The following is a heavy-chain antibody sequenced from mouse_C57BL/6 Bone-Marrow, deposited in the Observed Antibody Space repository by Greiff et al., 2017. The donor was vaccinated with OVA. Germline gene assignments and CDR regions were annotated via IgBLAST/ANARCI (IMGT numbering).Heavy chain of an antibody. Sequence: EVKLQESGPGLVKPSQSLSLTCSVTGYSITSGYYWNWIRQFPGNKLEWMGYISYDGSNNYNPSLKNRISITRDTSKNQFFLKLNSVTTEDTATYYCARDLDHDDFLFAYWGQGTLVTVSA. D-gene: IGHD2-4*01. V-gene: IGHV3-6*01. CDR3: ARDLDHDDFLFAY. CDR2: ISYDGSN. CDR1: GYSITSGYY. J-gene: IGHJ3*01.